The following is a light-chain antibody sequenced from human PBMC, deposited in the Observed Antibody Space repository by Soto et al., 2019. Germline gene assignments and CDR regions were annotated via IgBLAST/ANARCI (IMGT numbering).Light chain of an antibody. CDR1: QTIVRY. Sequence: DIQMTQSPSSLSASVGDRVTITCRASQTIVRYLNWYQQKPGRAPNLLIYGASGLEGGVPSRLSGSGSGTDFTLTISSLQPEDFATYYCQQSYSTPRTFGPGTRVDVK. V-gene: IGKV1-39*01. J-gene: IGKJ3*01. CDR2: GAS. CDR3: QQSYSTPRT.